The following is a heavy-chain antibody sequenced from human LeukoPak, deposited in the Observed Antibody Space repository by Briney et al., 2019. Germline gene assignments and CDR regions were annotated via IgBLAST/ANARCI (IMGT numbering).Heavy chain of an antibody. V-gene: IGHV4-34*01. CDR2: INHSGST. J-gene: IGHJ5*02. D-gene: IGHD5-18*01. CDR1: GGSFSGYY. CDR3: ARGVGYSYGRRWFDP. Sequence: SETLSLTCAVYGGSFSGYYWSWIRQPPGKGLEWIGEINHSGSTNYNPSLKSQVTISVDTSKNQFSLKLSSVTAADTAVYYCARGVGYSYGRRWFDPWGQGTLVTVSS.